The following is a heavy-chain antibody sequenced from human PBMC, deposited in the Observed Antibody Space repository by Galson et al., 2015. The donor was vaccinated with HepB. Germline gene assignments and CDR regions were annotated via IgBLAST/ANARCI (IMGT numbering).Heavy chain of an antibody. CDR2: IWYDGSNK. Sequence: SLRLSCAASGFTFSSYGMHWVRQAPGKGLEWVAVIWYDGSNKYYADSVKGRFTISRDNSKNTLYLQMNSLRAEDTAVYYCARDQGGEWELNYYFDYWGQGTLVTVSS. J-gene: IGHJ4*02. V-gene: IGHV3-33*01. D-gene: IGHD1-26*01. CDR1: GFTFSSYG. CDR3: ARDQGGEWELNYYFDY.